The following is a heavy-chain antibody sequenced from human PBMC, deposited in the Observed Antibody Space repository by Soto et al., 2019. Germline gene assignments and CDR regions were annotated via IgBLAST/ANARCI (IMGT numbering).Heavy chain of an antibody. Sequence: GGTLRLSCAPSPCPPSRNAMSWVRHPPGKGLEWVSAISGSGGSTYYADSVKGRFTISRDNSKNTLYLQMNSLRAEDTAVYYCAISGYSSSWYPFDYWGQGTLVTVSS. CDR2: ISGSGGST. V-gene: IGHV3-23*01. CDR3: AISGYSSSWYPFDY. CDR1: PCPPSRNA. D-gene: IGHD6-13*01. J-gene: IGHJ4*02.